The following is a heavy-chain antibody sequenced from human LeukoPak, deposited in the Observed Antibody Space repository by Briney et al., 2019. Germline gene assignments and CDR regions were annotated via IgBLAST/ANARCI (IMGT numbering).Heavy chain of an antibody. V-gene: IGHV3-30*02. D-gene: IGHD6-13*01. CDR2: IRYDGSNK. CDR3: AMSLIAAAGNVRLDY. Sequence: GGSLRLSCAASVFTFSSYGMHWVRQAPGKGLEWVAFIRYDGSNKYYADSVKGRFTISRDNSKNTLYLQMNSLRAEDTAVYYCAMSLIAAAGNVRLDYWGQGTLVTVSS. J-gene: IGHJ4*02. CDR1: VFTFSSYG.